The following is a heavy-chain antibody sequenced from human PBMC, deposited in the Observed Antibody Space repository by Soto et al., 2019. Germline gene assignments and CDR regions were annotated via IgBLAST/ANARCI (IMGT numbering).Heavy chain of an antibody. D-gene: IGHD6-19*01. Sequence: GGSLRLSCTASGFAFSQYGMSWVRQAPGKGLEWVSSIRSFDYRTNYADSVKGRFTIPRDNSKSTLSLQMNSLRAEDTAVYYCAKHVESGWYEAFDYWGPGDLVTVSS. J-gene: IGHJ4*02. V-gene: IGHV3-23*01. CDR1: GFAFSQYG. CDR2: IRSFDYRT. CDR3: AKHVESGWYEAFDY.